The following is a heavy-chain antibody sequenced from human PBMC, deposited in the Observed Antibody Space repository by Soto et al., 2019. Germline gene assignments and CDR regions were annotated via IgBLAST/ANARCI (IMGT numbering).Heavy chain of an antibody. CDR1: GFTFSSYS. Sequence: EVQLVESGGGLVKPGGSLRLSCAASGFTFSSYSMNWVRQAPGKGLEWVSSISSSSSYIYYADSVKGRFTISRDNAKNSLYLKMNSLRAEDTAVYYCARDGLNYYYYYMDVWGKGTTVTVSS. CDR2: ISSSSSYI. J-gene: IGHJ6*03. CDR3: ARDGLNYYYYYMDV. V-gene: IGHV3-21*01. D-gene: IGHD5-12*01.